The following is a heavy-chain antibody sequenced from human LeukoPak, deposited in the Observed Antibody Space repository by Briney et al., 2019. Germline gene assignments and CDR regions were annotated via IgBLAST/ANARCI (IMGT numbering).Heavy chain of an antibody. D-gene: IGHD3-10*01. J-gene: IGHJ6*02. Sequence: GGSLRLSCAASGFTFSSYAVSWVRQAPGKGLEWVSAISGRGVSGVNTYYADSVKGRFTISRDNSKNTLYLQMNSLRAEDTAVYYCARETYGSGIYYYYYGMDVWGQGTTVTVSS. CDR2: ISGRGVSGVNT. V-gene: IGHV3-23*01. CDR3: ARETYGSGIYYYYYGMDV. CDR1: GFTFSSYA.